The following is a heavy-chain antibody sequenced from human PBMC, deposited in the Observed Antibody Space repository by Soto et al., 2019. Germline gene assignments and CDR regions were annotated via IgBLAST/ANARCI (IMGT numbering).Heavy chain of an antibody. CDR3: TRCGIRYHSIGYYLGIDGMDV. V-gene: IGHV1-69*12. CDR1: GGTFNSYA. Sequence: QVQLVQSGAEVKKPESSVRVSCKASGGTFNSYAITWVRQAPGQGLEWMGGTIPIFGTTNYAEKFQGRVTISADASTTTASLELSSLRSEDTAVYYCTRCGIRYHSIGYYLGIDGMDVWGHGTKVIVSS. CDR2: TIPIFGTT. D-gene: IGHD3-22*01. J-gene: IGHJ6*02.